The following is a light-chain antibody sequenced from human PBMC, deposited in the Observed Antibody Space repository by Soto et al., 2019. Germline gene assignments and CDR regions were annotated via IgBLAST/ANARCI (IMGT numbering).Light chain of an antibody. V-gene: IGKV3-11*01. CDR3: QQRNSWPRT. CDR2: DAS. Sequence: EIVLTQSPATLSLSPGERATLSCRASQSVSIYLAWYQQKPGQAPRLLIYDASNRATDIPARFSGSWSGTAFTLTTSSLAPEDFALYYCQQRNSWPRTFGGGTKVEI. J-gene: IGKJ4*01. CDR1: QSVSIY.